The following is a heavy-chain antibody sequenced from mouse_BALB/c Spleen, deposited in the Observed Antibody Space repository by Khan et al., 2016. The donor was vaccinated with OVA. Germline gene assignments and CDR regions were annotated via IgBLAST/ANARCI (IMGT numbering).Heavy chain of an antibody. CDR2: INPTSGYT. V-gene: IGHV1-7*01. J-gene: IGHJ2*01. CDR1: GYTFTTYW. Sequence: QVQLQQSGAELAKPGASVKMSCKASGYTFTTYWMHWVKQRPGQGLEWIGYINPTSGYTDYNDKFKDRATLSADKSSSTAYMQLNSRTSEDSAVYYCTRDRIDYWGQGTTLTVAS. CDR3: TRDRIDY.